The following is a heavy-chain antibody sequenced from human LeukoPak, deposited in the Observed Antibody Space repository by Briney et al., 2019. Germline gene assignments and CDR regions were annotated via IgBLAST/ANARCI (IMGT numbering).Heavy chain of an antibody. CDR2: MNPNSGNT. V-gene: IGHV1-8*01. CDR1: GYAFTSYD. CDR3: ARHSGGPVPFAY. Sequence: ASVKVSCKASGYAFTSYDINWLRQATGQGLELMGWMNPNSGNTGYAQKFQGRVTMTRNTSISTAYMELSSLRSEDTAVYYCARHSGGPVPFAYCGQGALVTVSS. D-gene: IGHD2-15*01. J-gene: IGHJ4*02.